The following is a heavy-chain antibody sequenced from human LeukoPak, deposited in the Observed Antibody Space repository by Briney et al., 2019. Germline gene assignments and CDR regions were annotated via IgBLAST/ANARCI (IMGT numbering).Heavy chain of an antibody. J-gene: IGHJ4*02. CDR3: ARDEVGVGATHDY. CDR2: ISKDGSST. Sequence: PGGSLRLSCAASGFTFSSYWMHWVRQAPGKGLVWVSRISKDGSSTHYADSGKGRFTISRDNAKNTLYLQMNSLRAEDSAVYYCARDEVGVGATHDYWGQGTLVTVSS. D-gene: IGHD1-26*01. V-gene: IGHV3-74*01. CDR1: GFTFSSYW.